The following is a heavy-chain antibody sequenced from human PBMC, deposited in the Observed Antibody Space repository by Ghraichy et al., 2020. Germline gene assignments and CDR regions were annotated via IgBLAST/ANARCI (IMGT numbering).Heavy chain of an antibody. CDR1: GGSISSYY. V-gene: IGHV4-59*08. CDR2: IYYSGST. CDR3: ARFYSSGWYYFDY. D-gene: IGHD6-19*01. J-gene: IGHJ4*02. Sequence: SETLSLTCTVSGGSISSYYWSWIRQPPEKGLEWIGYIYYSGSTNYNTSLKSRVTISVDTSKNQFSLKLSSVTAADTAVYYCARFYSSGWYYFDYWGQGTLVTVSS.